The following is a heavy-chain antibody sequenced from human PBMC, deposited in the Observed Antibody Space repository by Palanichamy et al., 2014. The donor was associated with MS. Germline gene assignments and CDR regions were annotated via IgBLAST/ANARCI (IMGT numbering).Heavy chain of an antibody. CDR2: IWYDGSNK. CDR3: VRDLGWSNDY. V-gene: IGHV3-33*01. D-gene: IGHD6-19*01. Sequence: QVQLVESGGGVVQPGRSLRLSCAASGFSFSHYGMHWVRQAPGKGLEWVAIIWYDGSNKYYADSVKGRFTISRDNSKNTLVLHMNSLGAEDTAVYFCVRDLGWSNDYWGRGTLVTVSS. J-gene: IGHJ4*02. CDR1: GFSFSHYG.